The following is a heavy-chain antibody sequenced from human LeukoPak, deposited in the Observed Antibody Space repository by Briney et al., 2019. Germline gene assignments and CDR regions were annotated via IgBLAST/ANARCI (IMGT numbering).Heavy chain of an antibody. D-gene: IGHD6-13*01. CDR1: GGSISSSSYY. CDR2: IYYSGST. V-gene: IGHV4-61*05. Sequence: RPSETLSLTCTVSGGSISSSSYYWGWIRQPPGKGLEWIGYIYYSGSTNYNPSLKSRVTIAVDTSKNQFSLRLNSVTAADTAVYYCAMAYSSSWYYFDYWGQGTLVTVSS. CDR3: AMAYSSSWYYFDY. J-gene: IGHJ4*02.